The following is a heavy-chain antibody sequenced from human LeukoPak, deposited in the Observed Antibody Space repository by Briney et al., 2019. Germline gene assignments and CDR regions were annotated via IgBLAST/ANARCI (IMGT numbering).Heavy chain of an antibody. CDR3: AREDSGSYYNYYYFYMDV. CDR1: GGSISSSNYY. J-gene: IGHJ6*03. V-gene: IGHV4-61*02. Sequence: PSQTLSLTCSVSGGSISSSNYYWSWIRQPAGKGLEWIGRIYTTGSTYYNHFLKSRVTMAVDTSKTQVSLRLSSVTAADTAVYYCAREDSGSYYNYYYFYMDVWGKGTTVTISS. CDR2: IYTTGST. D-gene: IGHD3-10*01.